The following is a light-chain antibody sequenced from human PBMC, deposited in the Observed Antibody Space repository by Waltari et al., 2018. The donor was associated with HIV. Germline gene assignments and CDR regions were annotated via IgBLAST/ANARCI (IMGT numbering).Light chain of an antibody. Sequence: QSALSQPASVSGSPGQSITISCTGTISDIGSYNLVSWYQQYPGRAPKLIIYEVNKGPSGVSDRFSGSKSGNRASLTVAGVKVEDEADYYCCSYAGGRVFVLFGGGTRLTV. V-gene: IGLV2-23*02. CDR2: EVN. CDR1: ISDIGSYNL. J-gene: IGLJ2*01. CDR3: CSYAGGRVFVL.